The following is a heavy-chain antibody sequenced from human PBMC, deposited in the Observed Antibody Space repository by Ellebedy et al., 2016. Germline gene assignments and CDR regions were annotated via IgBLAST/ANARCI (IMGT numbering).Heavy chain of an antibody. D-gene: IGHD1-1*01. J-gene: IGHJ4*02. CDR2: IDSDGSST. Sequence: GGSLRLSXAASGFTFSSFRMHWVRQAPGKGLVWVSRIDSDGSSTSYADSVKGRFTISRDNAKNTLDLQMNSLRAEDTAVYYCTKSPGGGTLVGWGQGTLVTVSS. CDR3: TKSPGGGTLVG. V-gene: IGHV3-74*01. CDR1: GFTFSSFR.